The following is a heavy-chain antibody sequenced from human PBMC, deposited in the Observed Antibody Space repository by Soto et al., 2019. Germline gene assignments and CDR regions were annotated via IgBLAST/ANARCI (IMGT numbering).Heavy chain of an antibody. Sequence: QVQLQESGPGLVKPSETLSLTCTVSGGSISSYYWSWIRQPPGKGLEWIGYIYYSGSTNYNPSLNSRVTISVDTSKNQFFLKLCSVPAAYPAVYYCARCIGYFDLWGRGTLVTVSS. D-gene: IGHD2-8*01. J-gene: IGHJ2*01. CDR2: IYYSGST. CDR1: GGSISSYY. V-gene: IGHV4-59*08. CDR3: ARCIGYFDL.